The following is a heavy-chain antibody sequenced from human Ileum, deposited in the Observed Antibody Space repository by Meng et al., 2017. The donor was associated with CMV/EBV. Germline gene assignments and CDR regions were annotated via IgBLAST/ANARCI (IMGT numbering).Heavy chain of an antibody. V-gene: IGHV4-34*01. Sequence: QGQLQQWGAGLLKPSETLSLTCAVYGGSFSGYYWSWIRQPPGKGLEWIGEINHSGSTYYNPSLKSRVTISVDTSKNQFFLRLSSVTAADTGVYYCVRGRGDLLASWFDPWGQGTLVTVSS. CDR3: VRGRGDLLASWFDP. D-gene: IGHD3-9*01. CDR1: GGSFSGYY. CDR2: INHSGST. J-gene: IGHJ5*02.